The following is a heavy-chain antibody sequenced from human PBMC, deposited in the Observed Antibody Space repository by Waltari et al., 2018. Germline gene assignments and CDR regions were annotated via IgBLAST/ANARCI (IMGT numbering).Heavy chain of an antibody. CDR2: INPNSGGT. D-gene: IGHD1-1*01. CDR1: GYTFTGYY. V-gene: IGHV1-2*06. CDR3: ARGPRTGRDAFDI. J-gene: IGHJ3*02. Sequence: QVQLVQSGAEVKKPGASVKVSCKASGYTFTGYYMHWVRQAPGQGLEWIGRINPNSGGTNYAQKFQGRGTMTRDTSISTAYMELSSLRSEDMAVYYCARGPRTGRDAFDIWGQGTMVTVSS.